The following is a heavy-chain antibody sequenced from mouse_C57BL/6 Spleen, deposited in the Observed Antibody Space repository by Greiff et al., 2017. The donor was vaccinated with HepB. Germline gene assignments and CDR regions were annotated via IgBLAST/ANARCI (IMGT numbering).Heavy chain of an antibody. J-gene: IGHJ4*01. CDR3: ARNYVSYAMDY. Sequence: EVKLVESGPELVKPGASVKMSCKASGYTFTDYNMHWVKQSHGKSLEWIGYINPNNGGTSYNQKFKGKATLTVNKSSSTAYMELRSLTSEDSAVYYCARNYVSYAMDYWGQGTSVTVSS. CDR1: GYTFTDYN. D-gene: IGHD1-1*01. CDR2: INPNNGGT. V-gene: IGHV1-22*01.